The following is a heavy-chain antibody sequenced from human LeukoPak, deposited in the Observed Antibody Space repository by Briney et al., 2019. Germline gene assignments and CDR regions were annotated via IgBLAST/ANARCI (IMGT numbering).Heavy chain of an antibody. V-gene: IGHV3-23*01. Sequence: GGSLRLSCAASGFTFSSYAMSWVRQAPGKGLEWVSAISGSGGSTYYADSVKGRFTISRDNSKNTLYLQMNSPRAEDTAVYYCAKDSYGGNGGFDYWGQGTLVTVSS. D-gene: IGHD4-23*01. CDR3: AKDSYGGNGGFDY. J-gene: IGHJ4*02. CDR2: ISGSGGST. CDR1: GFTFSSYA.